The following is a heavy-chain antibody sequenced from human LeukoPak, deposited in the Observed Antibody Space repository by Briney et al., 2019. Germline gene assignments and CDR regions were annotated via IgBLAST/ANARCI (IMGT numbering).Heavy chain of an antibody. Sequence: SETLSLTCTVSGGSISSYYWSWIRQPPGKGLEWIGHIYTSGSTNYNPSLKSRVTISVDKSKNQFSLKLSSVTAADTDVYYCARYAVAGNYFDYWGQGTLVTVSS. D-gene: IGHD6-19*01. CDR3: ARYAVAGNYFDY. CDR1: GGSISSYY. V-gene: IGHV4-4*07. J-gene: IGHJ4*01. CDR2: IYTSGST.